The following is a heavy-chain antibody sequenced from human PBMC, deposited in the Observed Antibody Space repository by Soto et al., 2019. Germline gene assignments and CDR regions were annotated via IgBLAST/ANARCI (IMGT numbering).Heavy chain of an antibody. Sequence: SQTLSLTCAISGDSGSTNSAVWNWIRQSPSRGLEWLGRTYYRSKWYNSYAISVKSRITINADTSKNQFSLQMNSVTPEDTAVYYCARNPWDGEYIDVWGQGTTVPVSS. CDR3: ARNPWDGEYIDV. CDR2: TYYRSKWYN. D-gene: IGHD1-26*01. J-gene: IGHJ6*03. V-gene: IGHV6-1*01. CDR1: GDSGSTNSAV.